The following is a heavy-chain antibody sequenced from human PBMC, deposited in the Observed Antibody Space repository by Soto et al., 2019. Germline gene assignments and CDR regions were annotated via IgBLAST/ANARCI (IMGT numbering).Heavy chain of an antibody. CDR2: IWYDGSQK. J-gene: IGHJ4*02. CDR3: ARYNTGRSDC. D-gene: IGHD1-20*01. CDR1: GFTFSSYG. Sequence: QVHLVESGGGVVQPGRSLRLSCAASGFTFSSYGMHWVRQAPGKGLEWVAVIWYDGSQKYYADSVKGRFTISRDNSKNTLYLQMNSLGAEDTAVDYCARYNTGRSDCWGQGTLVTVSS. V-gene: IGHV3-33*01.